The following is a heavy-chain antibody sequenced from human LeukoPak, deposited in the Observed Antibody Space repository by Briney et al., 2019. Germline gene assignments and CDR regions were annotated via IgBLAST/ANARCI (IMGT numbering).Heavy chain of an antibody. CDR3: AKHSIAAAGSTLKADDY. D-gene: IGHD6-13*01. V-gene: IGHV3-23*01. CDR2: ISGSDGST. Sequence: PGGSLRLSCAASGFTFSSYAMSWVRQAPGKGLEWVSAISGSDGSTYYADSVKGRFTISRDNSKNTLYLQMNSLRAEDTAVYYCAKHSIAAAGSTLKADDYWGQGTLVTVSS. J-gene: IGHJ4*02. CDR1: GFTFSSYA.